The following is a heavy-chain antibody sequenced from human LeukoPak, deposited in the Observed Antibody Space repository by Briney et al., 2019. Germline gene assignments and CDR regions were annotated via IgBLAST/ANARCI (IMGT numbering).Heavy chain of an antibody. CDR1: GFTVDNNY. V-gene: IGHV3-66*01. D-gene: IGHD5-18*01. J-gene: IGHJ6*02. Sequence: GGSLRLSCVASGFTVDNNYMTWVRQAPGKGLEWVSLIYSGGSTYYADSLKGRFTISRDNSKNALYLQMNSLRAEDTAVYYCARVMGAYFYGRDSYSYYGLDVWGQGTTVTVCS. CDR2: IYSGGST. CDR3: ARVMGAYFYGRDSYSYYGLDV.